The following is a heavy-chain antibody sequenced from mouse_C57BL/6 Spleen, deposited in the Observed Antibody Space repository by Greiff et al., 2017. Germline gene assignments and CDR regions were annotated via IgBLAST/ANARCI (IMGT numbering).Heavy chain of an antibody. D-gene: IGHD1-2*01. CDR2: IHPNSGST. CDR1: GYTFTSYW. Sequence: QVQLQQSGAELVKPGASVTLSCKASGYTFTSYWMHWVKQRPGQGLEWIGMIHPNSGSTNYNEKFKSKATLTVDKSSSTAYMQLSSLTSEDSAVYYCARRGDGVYYAMDYWGQGTSVTVSS. J-gene: IGHJ4*01. V-gene: IGHV1-64*01. CDR3: ARRGDGVYYAMDY.